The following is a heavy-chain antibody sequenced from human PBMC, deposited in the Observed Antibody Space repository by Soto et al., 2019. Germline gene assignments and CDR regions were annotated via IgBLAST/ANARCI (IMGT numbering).Heavy chain of an antibody. V-gene: IGHV1-3*01. Sequence: ASVKVSCKASGYTFTSYAMRWVRQAPGQRLEWMGWINAGNGNTKYSQKFQGRVTITRDTSASTAYMELSSLRSEDTAVYYCARNYIAAAGPYYFDYWGQGTLVTVSS. CDR1: GYTFTSYA. J-gene: IGHJ4*02. CDR3: ARNYIAAAGPYYFDY. D-gene: IGHD6-13*01. CDR2: INAGNGNT.